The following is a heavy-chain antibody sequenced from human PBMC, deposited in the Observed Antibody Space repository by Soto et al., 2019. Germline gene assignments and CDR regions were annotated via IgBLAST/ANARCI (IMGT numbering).Heavy chain of an antibody. CDR1: GFTFSSYA. V-gene: IGHV3-30-3*01. CDR3: ARPIYYDFWSGYASYGMDV. CDR2: ISYDGSNK. Sequence: GGSLRLSCAASGFTFSSYAMHWVRQAPGKGLEWVAVISYDGSNKYYADSVKGRFTISRDNSKSTLYLQMNSLRAEDTAVYYCARPIYYDFWSGYASYGMDVWGQGTTVTVSS. D-gene: IGHD3-3*01. J-gene: IGHJ6*02.